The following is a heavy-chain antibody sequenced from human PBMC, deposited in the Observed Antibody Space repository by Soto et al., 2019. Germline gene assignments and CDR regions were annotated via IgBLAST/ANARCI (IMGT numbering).Heavy chain of an antibody. CDR1: GGTFSSYA. CDR2: IIPIFGTA. V-gene: IGHV1-69*06. Sequence: SVKVSCKASGGTFSSYAISWVRQAPGQGLEWMGGIIPIFGTANYAQKFQGRVTITADKSTSTAYMELSSLRSEDTAVYYCARHYDFWSGYYNYYYGMDVWGQGTTVTVFS. CDR3: ARHYDFWSGYYNYYYGMDV. D-gene: IGHD3-3*01. J-gene: IGHJ6*02.